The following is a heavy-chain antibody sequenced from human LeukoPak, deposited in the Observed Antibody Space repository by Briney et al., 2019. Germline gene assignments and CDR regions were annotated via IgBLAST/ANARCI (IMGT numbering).Heavy chain of an antibody. V-gene: IGHV4-59*01. D-gene: IGHD3-22*01. J-gene: IGHJ6*03. Sequence: SETLSLTCTVSGGSISSYYWSWIRQPPGKGLEWIGFIYYSGSTNYNPSLKSRVIISLDTSKNQFSLRLSSVTAADTAVYYCARGLTSGYYGHYYMDVWGKGTTVTVSS. CDR3: ARGLTSGYYGHYYMDV. CDR1: GGSISSYY. CDR2: IYYSGST.